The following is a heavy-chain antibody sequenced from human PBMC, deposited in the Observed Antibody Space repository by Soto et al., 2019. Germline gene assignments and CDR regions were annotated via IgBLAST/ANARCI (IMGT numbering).Heavy chain of an antibody. V-gene: IGHV3-74*01. J-gene: IGHJ6*02. Sequence: GSLRLSCAASGFTFSSYWMHWVRQAPGKGLVWVSRINSDGSSTSYADSVKGRFTISRDNAKNTLYLQMNSLRAEDTAVYYCARVYSSSRDPYYYYYGMDVWGQGTTVTVSS. CDR3: ARVYSSSRDPYYYYYGMDV. CDR2: INSDGSST. CDR1: GFTFSSYW. D-gene: IGHD6-13*01.